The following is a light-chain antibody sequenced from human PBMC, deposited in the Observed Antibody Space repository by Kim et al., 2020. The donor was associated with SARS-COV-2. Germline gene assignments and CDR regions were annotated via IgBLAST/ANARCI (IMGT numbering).Light chain of an antibody. Sequence: ASVKLTCTLSSGHGSYAIAWHQQQPEKGPRYLMKLNGDGSHSKGDGIPDRFSGSSSGAERYLTISSLQSEDEADYYCQTGGTGIPVFGGGTQLTVL. CDR2: LNGDGSH. V-gene: IGLV4-69*01. J-gene: IGLJ3*02. CDR1: SGHGSYA. CDR3: QTGGTGIPV.